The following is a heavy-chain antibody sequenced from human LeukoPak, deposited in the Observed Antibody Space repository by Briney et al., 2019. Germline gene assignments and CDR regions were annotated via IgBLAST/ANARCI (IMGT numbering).Heavy chain of an antibody. CDR1: GFTFDDYA. V-gene: IGHV3-9*01. D-gene: IGHD6-13*01. CDR2: ISWNSGST. J-gene: IGHJ4*02. Sequence: GGSLRLSCAASGFTFDDYAMHWVRQAPGKGLEWVSGISWNSGSTYYADSVKGRFTISRDNSKNTLYLQMNSLRAEDTAVYYCARGQPISIAAAGGFDYWGQGTLVTVSS. CDR3: ARGQPISIAAAGGFDY.